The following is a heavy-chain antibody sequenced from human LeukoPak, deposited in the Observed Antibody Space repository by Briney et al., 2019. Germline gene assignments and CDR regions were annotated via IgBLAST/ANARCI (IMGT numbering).Heavy chain of an antibody. D-gene: IGHD6-19*01. V-gene: IGHV3-30*02. CDR2: IRYDGSNK. CDR3: AKPRYSSGWYFDY. Sequence: VGSLTLTCAAYGCSFSSYDMHWVRQAPGKGLEWVGFIRYDGSNKYYADSVKGRFTISRDNSKNTLYLQMNSLRAEDTAVYYCAKPRYSSGWYFDYWGQGTLVTVSS. CDR1: GCSFSSYD. J-gene: IGHJ4*02.